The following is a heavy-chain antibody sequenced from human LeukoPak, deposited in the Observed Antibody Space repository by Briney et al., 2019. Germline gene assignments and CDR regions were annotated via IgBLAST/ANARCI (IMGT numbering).Heavy chain of an antibody. J-gene: IGHJ5*02. CDR2: IKKDGSEN. CDR3: AREYCRGGSGYPWWFDP. CDR1: GFTFSSYW. D-gene: IGHD2-15*01. V-gene: IGHV3-7*03. Sequence: PGGSLRLSCAASGFTFSSYWMSWVRQAPGKGQERVAIIKKDGSENYYVDSVKGRFTISRDNAKNSLYLQMNSLRAEDTAVYYCAREYCRGGSGYPWWFDPWGQGTLVTVSS.